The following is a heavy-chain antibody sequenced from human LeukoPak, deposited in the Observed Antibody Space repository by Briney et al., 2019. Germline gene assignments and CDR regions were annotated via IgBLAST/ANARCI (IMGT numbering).Heavy chain of an antibody. CDR2: IRSKAYGGTT. V-gene: IGHV3-49*03. CDR3: TRDLLPTYYYDTSVDY. J-gene: IGHJ4*02. D-gene: IGHD3-22*01. CDR1: GFTFSDYW. Sequence: GGSLRLSCAASGFTFSDYWMSWIRQAPGKGLEWVGFIRSKAYGGTTEYAASVKGRFTISRDDSKSIAYLQMNSLKTEDTAVYYCTRDLLPTYYYDTSVDYWGQGTLVTVSS.